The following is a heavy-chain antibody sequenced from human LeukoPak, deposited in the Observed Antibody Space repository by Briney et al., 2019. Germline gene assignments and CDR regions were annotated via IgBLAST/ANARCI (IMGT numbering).Heavy chain of an antibody. D-gene: IGHD3-22*01. J-gene: IGHJ4*02. CDR2: VDPEDGET. CDR1: GYTFTDYY. CDR3: ATVYDSSGYYYVFDY. V-gene: IGHV1-69-2*01. Sequence: ASAKVSCKVSGYTFTDYYMHWVQQAPGKRLEWMGLVDPEDGETIYVEKFLGKVTITADTSTDTDYMELSSLRSEDTAVYYCATVYDSSGYYYVFDYWGQGTLVTVSS.